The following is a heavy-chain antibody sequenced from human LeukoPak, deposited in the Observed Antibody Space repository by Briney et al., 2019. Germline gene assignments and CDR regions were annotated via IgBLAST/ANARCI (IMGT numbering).Heavy chain of an antibody. V-gene: IGHV4-34*01. Sequence: SETLSLTCAVYGGSFSGYYWSWIRQPPGKGLEWIGEINHSGSTNYNPSLKSRVTISVDTSKNQFSLKLSSVTAADTAVYYCARTWSPNWFDPWGQGTLVTVSS. CDR3: ARTWSPNWFDP. J-gene: IGHJ5*02. CDR2: INHSGST. CDR1: GGSFSGYY.